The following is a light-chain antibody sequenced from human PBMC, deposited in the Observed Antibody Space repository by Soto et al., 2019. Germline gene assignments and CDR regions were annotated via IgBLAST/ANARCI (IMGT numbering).Light chain of an antibody. Sequence: QSALTQPASVSGSPGQSITISCTGTSSDVGSYNLVSWYQQHPGKAPKVIIYEVIKRPSGVSNRFSGSKSGNTASLTISVLQAEDEAEYYCCSYAGSTSLVFGGGTKVTVL. CDR1: SSDVGSYNL. V-gene: IGLV2-23*02. CDR3: CSYAGSTSLV. CDR2: EVI. J-gene: IGLJ2*01.